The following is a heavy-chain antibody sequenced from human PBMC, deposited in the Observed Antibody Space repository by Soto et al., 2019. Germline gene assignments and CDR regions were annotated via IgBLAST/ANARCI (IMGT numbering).Heavy chain of an antibody. D-gene: IGHD3-16*02. Sequence: SVKVSCKASGGTFSSYTISWVRQAPGQGLEWMGRIIPILGIANYAQKFQGRVTITRDTSTSTAYMELSSLRSEDTAVYYCARDQGGTYYDYVWGSYRPASFDYWG. CDR3: ARDQGGTYYDYVWGSYRPASFDY. J-gene: IGHJ4*01. V-gene: IGHV1-69*04. CDR2: IIPILGIA. CDR1: GGTFSSYT.